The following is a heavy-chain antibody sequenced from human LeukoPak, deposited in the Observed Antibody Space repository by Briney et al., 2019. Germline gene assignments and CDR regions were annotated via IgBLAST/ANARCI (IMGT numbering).Heavy chain of an antibody. CDR1: GFIFSSYS. CDR3: AKDHVPGYYYDSSGF. D-gene: IGHD3-22*01. CDR2: ITGSGGNT. J-gene: IGHJ4*02. V-gene: IGHV3-23*01. Sequence: GGSLRLSCAASGFIFSSYSMSWVRQAPGMGLEWVSVITGSGGNTYYADSVKGRFTISRDNSKNTLYLQMNSLRAEDTAVYYCAKDHVPGYYYDSSGFWGQGTLVTVSS.